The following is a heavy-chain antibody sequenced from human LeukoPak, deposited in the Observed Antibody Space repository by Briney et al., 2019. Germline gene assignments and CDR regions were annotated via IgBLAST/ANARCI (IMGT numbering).Heavy chain of an antibody. D-gene: IGHD3-22*01. CDR3: ARGGGYYYFDY. CDR2: IKQDGSEK. V-gene: IGHV3-7*01. Sequence: GGSLGLSCAASGFTFSSYWMSWVRQAPGKGLEWVANIKQDGSEKYYVDSVKGRFAISRDNAKNSLYLQMNSLRAEDTAVYYCARGGGYYYFDYWGQGTLVTVSS. J-gene: IGHJ4*02. CDR1: GFTFSSYW.